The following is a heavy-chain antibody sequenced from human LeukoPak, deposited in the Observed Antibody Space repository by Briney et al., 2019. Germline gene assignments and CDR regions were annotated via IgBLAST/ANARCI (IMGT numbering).Heavy chain of an antibody. Sequence: GGSLRLSCAASGFTFSSYAMSWVRQAPGKGLEWVSAISGSGGSTYYADSVKGRFTTSRDNSKNTLYLQMNSLRAEDTAVYYCAKTTVYSGSYSAFDYWGQGTLVTVSS. V-gene: IGHV3-23*01. J-gene: IGHJ4*02. CDR1: GFTFSSYA. CDR3: AKTTVYSGSYSAFDY. D-gene: IGHD1-26*01. CDR2: ISGSGGST.